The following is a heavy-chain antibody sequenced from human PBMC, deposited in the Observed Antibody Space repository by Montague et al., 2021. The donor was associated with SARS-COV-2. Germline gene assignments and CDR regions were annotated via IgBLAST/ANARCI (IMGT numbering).Heavy chain of an antibody. V-gene: IGHV3-74*01. J-gene: IGHJ4*02. Sequence: SLRLSCAASGFTFRSYWMHWVRQVPGRGPVWVSRIKPDGTSTHYAASVKGRFIISRDNARNTLSLQMTNMGADDTAIYYCVRPLWFGDSDYYFESWGQGTPVPVPS. D-gene: IGHD3-10*01. CDR2: IKPDGTST. CDR3: VRPLWFGDSDYYFES. CDR1: GFTFRSYW.